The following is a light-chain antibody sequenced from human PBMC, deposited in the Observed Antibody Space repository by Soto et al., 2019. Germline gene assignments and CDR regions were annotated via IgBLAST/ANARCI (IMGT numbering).Light chain of an antibody. J-gene: IGKJ1*01. CDR2: DAS. CDR3: HQYNFWPRGT. CDR1: QSVSSN. Sequence: EIVMTQSPATLSVSPGERATLSCRTSQSVSSNLAWYQQKPGQAPRLLIYDASTRATDVPARFSVSGSGTELTLTINSLQSEDFAVYFCHQYNFWPRGTFGQGTKVDIK. V-gene: IGKV3-15*01.